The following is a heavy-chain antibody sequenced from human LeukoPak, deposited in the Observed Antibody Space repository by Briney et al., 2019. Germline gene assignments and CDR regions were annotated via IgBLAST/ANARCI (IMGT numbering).Heavy chain of an antibody. CDR2: IYTSGST. Sequence: SQTLSLTCTVSGGSISSGSYYWSWIRQPAGKGLEWIGRIYTSGSTNYNPSLKSRVTISVDTSKNQFSLKLSSVTAADTAVYYCARDLGIFGAYYYYYYMDVWGKGTTVTVSS. V-gene: IGHV4-61*02. CDR3: ARDLGIFGAYYYYYYMDV. D-gene: IGHD3-3*01. J-gene: IGHJ6*03. CDR1: GGSISSGSYY.